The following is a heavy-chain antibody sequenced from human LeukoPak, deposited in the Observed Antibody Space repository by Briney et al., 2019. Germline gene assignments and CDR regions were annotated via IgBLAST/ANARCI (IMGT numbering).Heavy chain of an antibody. V-gene: IGHV4-34*01. CDR1: GESFSGYY. Sequence: PSETLSLTCAAYGESFSGYYWSWIRQPPGKGLEWIGEINQSGTTNYNPSLESRVAMSVDPSKNQFSLNLTSVTAADTAVYYCSRRPRNSGSDDGPPGLDYWGQGTLVTVSS. J-gene: IGHJ4*02. D-gene: IGHD1-26*01. CDR3: SRRPRNSGSDDGPPGLDY. CDR2: INQSGTT.